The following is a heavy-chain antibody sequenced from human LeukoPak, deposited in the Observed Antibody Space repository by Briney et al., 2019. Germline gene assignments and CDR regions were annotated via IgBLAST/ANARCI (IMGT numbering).Heavy chain of an antibody. CDR2: INTNTGNP. V-gene: IGHV7-4-1*01. J-gene: IGHJ4*02. Sequence: ASVKVSCKASGYTFSAYDISWMRQAPGQGLEWMGGINTNTGNPTYAQGFTGRFVFSLDSSVSTVYLQIDSVEAEDTAVYFCARDLAVPGTARGYWGQGTLVTVSS. CDR1: GYTFSAYD. D-gene: IGHD6-19*01. CDR3: ARDLAVPGTARGY.